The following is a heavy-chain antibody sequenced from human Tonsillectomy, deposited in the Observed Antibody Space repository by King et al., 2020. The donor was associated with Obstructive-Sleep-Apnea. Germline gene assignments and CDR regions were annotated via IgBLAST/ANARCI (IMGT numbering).Heavy chain of an antibody. CDR3: ARTFNWALHYGMDV. J-gene: IGHJ6*02. CDR1: GGSISSYY. V-gene: IGHV4-59*01. Sequence: QLQESGPGLVKPSETLSLTCTVSGGSISSYYWSWIRQPPGKGLEWIGYIYYSGSTNYNPSLKSRVTISVDTSKNQFSLKLSSVTAADTAVYYCARTFNWALHYGMDVWPQRTTVTVSS. D-gene: IGHD7-27*01. CDR2: IYYSGST.